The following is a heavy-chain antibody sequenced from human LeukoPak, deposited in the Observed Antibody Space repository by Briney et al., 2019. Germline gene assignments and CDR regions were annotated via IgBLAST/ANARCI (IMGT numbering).Heavy chain of an antibody. J-gene: IGHJ5*02. Sequence: ASVKVSCKASGYTFTSYYMHWVRQAPGQGLEWMGIINPSGGSTSYAQKFQGRVTMTRDTSTSTVYMELRSLRSDDTAVYYCARSVVVITTGGSFWFDPWGQGTLVTVSS. CDR3: ARSVVVITTGGSFWFDP. CDR1: GYTFTSYY. V-gene: IGHV1-46*01. CDR2: INPSGGST. D-gene: IGHD3-22*01.